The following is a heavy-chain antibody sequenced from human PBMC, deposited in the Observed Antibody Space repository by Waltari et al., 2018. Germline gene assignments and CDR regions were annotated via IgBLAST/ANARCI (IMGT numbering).Heavy chain of an antibody. CDR1: GFTFSSYE. Sequence: EVQLVESGGGLVQPGGSLRLSCAASGFTFSSYEMNWVRQAPGQGLEWVSYISSSGSTIYYADSVKGRFTISRDNAKNSLYLQMNSLRAEDTAVYYCARADSSGYYYYYYGMDVWGQGTTVTVSS. CDR2: ISSSGSTI. CDR3: ARADSSGYYYYYYGMDV. V-gene: IGHV3-48*03. J-gene: IGHJ6*02. D-gene: IGHD3-22*01.